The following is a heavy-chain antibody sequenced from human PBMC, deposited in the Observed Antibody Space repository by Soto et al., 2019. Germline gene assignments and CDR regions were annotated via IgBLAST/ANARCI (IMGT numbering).Heavy chain of an antibody. CDR3: ATLGNYYDSSGYYIP. Sequence: SETLSLTYTVAGGSISSYYWSWIRQPPGKGLEWIGYIYYSGSTNYNPSLKSRVTISVDTSKNQFSLKLSSVTAADTAVYYCATLGNYYDSSGYYIPWGQGTLVTVSS. CDR1: GGSISSYY. V-gene: IGHV4-59*01. CDR2: IYYSGST. J-gene: IGHJ5*02. D-gene: IGHD3-22*01.